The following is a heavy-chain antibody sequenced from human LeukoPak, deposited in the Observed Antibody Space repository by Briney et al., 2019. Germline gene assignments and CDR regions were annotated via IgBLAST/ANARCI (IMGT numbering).Heavy chain of an antibody. CDR3: ARQGGYYYGSGSYSNAFDI. Sequence: SETLSLTYTVSGVSISSGDYYWSWIRQPPGKGLEWIGYIYYSGSTNYNPSLKSRVTISVDTSKNQFSLKLSSVTAADTAVYYCARQGGYYYGSGSYSNAFDIWGQGTMVTVSS. D-gene: IGHD3-10*01. CDR2: IYYSGST. V-gene: IGHV4-61*08. CDR1: GVSISSGDYY. J-gene: IGHJ3*02.